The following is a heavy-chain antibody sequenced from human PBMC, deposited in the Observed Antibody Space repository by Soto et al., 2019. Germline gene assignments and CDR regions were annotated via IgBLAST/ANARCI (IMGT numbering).Heavy chain of an antibody. CDR1: DYTFTGYG. D-gene: IGHD1-26*01. J-gene: IGHJ5*02. CDR3: ARGLGATPPEDWFDP. CDR2: ISTYNGNT. V-gene: IGHV1-18*01. Sequence: ASVQVSCKASDYTFTGYGINWVRQAPGQGLEWMGWISTYNGNTNYAQKLQGWVTMTRDASSSTAYIELSRLGSADTAVYYCARGLGATPPEDWFDPQGQLTLVTVSS.